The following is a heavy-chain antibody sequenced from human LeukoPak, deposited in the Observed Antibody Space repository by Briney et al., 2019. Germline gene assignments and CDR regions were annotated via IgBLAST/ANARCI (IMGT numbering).Heavy chain of an antibody. D-gene: IGHD2/OR15-2a*01. J-gene: IGHJ4*02. CDR2: VYSGGDT. CDR1: GFSGTSNY. Sequence: GGSLRLSCTTSGFSGTSNYIKWVPQASGKGLEWVSLVYSGGDTYYADSVKGRFTISRDNSKNMVYLQMNRLRAEDTALYYCARDPPAVLLDTYGWGQGTLVTVSS. CDR3: ARDPPAVLLDTYG. V-gene: IGHV3-66*01.